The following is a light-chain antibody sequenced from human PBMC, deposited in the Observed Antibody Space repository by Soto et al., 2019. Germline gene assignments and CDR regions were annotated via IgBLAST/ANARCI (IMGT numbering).Light chain of an antibody. CDR1: QSVSSSD. CDR2: GAS. Sequence: EIVLTQSPGTLSLSPRERATLSFRASQSVSSSDLAWCQQKPGQAPRLLICGASSRATGIPDRFSGIGSGTDFTLTISRLEPEDFAVYYCQQYGSSITFGQGTRLEIK. J-gene: IGKJ5*01. CDR3: QQYGSSIT. V-gene: IGKV3-20*01.